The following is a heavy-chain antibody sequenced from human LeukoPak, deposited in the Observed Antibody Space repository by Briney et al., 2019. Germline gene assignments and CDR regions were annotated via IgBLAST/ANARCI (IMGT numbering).Heavy chain of an antibody. J-gene: IGHJ5*02. D-gene: IGHD1-1*01. CDR3: ARVTTYIGHYNWFDP. CDR1: GYTFTGYY. V-gene: IGHV1-2*02. Sequence: ASVKVSCKASGYTFTGYYMHWVRQAPGQGLEWMGWINPNSGGTNYAQKFQGRVTMTRDTSISTAYMELSRLRSDDTAVYYCARVTTYIGHYNWFDPWGQGTLVTVSS. CDR2: INPNSGGT.